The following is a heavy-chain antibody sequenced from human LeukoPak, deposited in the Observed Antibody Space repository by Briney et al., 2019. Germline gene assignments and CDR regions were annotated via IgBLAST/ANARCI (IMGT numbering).Heavy chain of an antibody. Sequence: ASVKVSCKVSGYTLTELSMHWVRQAPGKGLEWMGGFDPEDGETIYAQKFQGRVTITADESTSTAYMELSSLRSEDTAVYYCASPRVVTAIPVANYYYGMDVWGQGTTVTVSS. CDR3: ASPRVVTAIPVANYYYGMDV. CDR2: FDPEDGET. J-gene: IGHJ6*02. CDR1: GYTLTELS. D-gene: IGHD2-21*02. V-gene: IGHV1-24*01.